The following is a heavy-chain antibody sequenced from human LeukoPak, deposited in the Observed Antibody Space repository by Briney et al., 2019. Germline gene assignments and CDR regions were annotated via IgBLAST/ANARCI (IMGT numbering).Heavy chain of an antibody. CDR3: AREGAYYYDSSGYYSGYFDY. D-gene: IGHD3-22*01. CDR2: IIPIFGTA. CDR1: GGTFSSYA. J-gene: IGHJ4*02. V-gene: IGHV1-69*13. Sequence: SVKVSCKASGGTFSSYAISWVRQAPGQGLEWMGGIIPIFGTANYAQKFQGRVTITADESTSTACMELSSLRSEDTAVYYCAREGAYYYDSSGYYSGYFDYWGQGTLVTVSS.